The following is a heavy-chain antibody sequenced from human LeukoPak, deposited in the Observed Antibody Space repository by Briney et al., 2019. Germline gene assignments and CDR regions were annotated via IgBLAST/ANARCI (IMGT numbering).Heavy chain of an antibody. V-gene: IGHV4-59*06. CDR2: IYYSGST. D-gene: IGHD4-17*01. J-gene: IGHJ2*01. CDR3: ASSATVTTIGNFDL. Sequence: PSETLSLTCTVSGGSISSYYWSWIRQHPGKGLEWIGYIYYSGSTYYNPSLKSRVTISVDTSKNQFSLKLSSVTAADTAVYYCASSATVTTIGNFDLWGRGTLVTVSS. CDR1: GGSISSYY.